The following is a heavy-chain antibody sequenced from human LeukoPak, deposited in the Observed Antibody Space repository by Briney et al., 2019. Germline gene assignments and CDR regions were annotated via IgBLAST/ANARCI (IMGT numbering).Heavy chain of an antibody. CDR2: IYHSGSP. CDR3: ARVNINNWHSCDY. V-gene: IGHV4-4*02. D-gene: IGHD1-1*01. Sequence: TSETLSLTCAVSGGSISSNNWWGWVRQPPGKGLEWIGEIYHSGSPNYNPSLKSRVTISVDKSRNHFSLNLSSVTAADTAVYYCARVNINNWHSCDYWGQGTLVTVSS. CDR1: GGSISSNNW. J-gene: IGHJ4*02.